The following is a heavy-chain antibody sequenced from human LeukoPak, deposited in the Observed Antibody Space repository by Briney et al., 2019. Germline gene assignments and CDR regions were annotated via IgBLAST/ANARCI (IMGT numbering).Heavy chain of an antibody. V-gene: IGHV4-61*02. CDR1: GGSISSGSYY. CDR2: IYTSGST. D-gene: IGHD3-10*01. J-gene: IGHJ4*02. CDR3: ARDRQIGLLWFGESEYYFDY. Sequence: PSETLSLTCTVSGGSISSGSYYWSWIRQPAGKGLEWIGRIYTSGSTNYNPSLKSRVTISVDTSKNQFSLKLSSVTAADTAVYYCARDRQIGLLWFGESEYYFDYWGQGTLVTVSS.